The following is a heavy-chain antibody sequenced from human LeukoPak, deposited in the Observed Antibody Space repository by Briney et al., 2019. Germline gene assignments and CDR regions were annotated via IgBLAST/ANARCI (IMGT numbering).Heavy chain of an antibody. CDR3: ARVKGTITIFGVVTHRWFDP. CDR1: GYTFTGYY. D-gene: IGHD3-3*01. J-gene: IGHJ5*02. Sequence: GASVKVSCKASGYTFTGYYMHWVRQAPGQGLEWMGWINPNSGGTNYAQKFQGRVTMTRDTSISTAYMELSRLRSDDTALYYCARVKGTITIFGVVTHRWFDPWGQGTLVTVSS. CDR2: INPNSGGT. V-gene: IGHV1-2*02.